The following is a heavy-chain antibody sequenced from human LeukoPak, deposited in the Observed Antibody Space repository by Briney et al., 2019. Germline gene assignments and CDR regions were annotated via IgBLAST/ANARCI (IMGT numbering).Heavy chain of an antibody. J-gene: IGHJ4*02. V-gene: IGHV3-74*01. D-gene: IGHD3-16*01. CDR3: ARAQSRGMDFDY. Sequence: GGSLRLSCAVSGFTFSNYWMHWVRQVPGKGLVWVSRINPDGSDRSYADSVKGRFTISRDNAKNTLYLQMNSLRAEDTAVYYCARAQSRGMDFDYWGQGTLVTVSS. CDR1: GFTFSNYW. CDR2: INPDGSDR.